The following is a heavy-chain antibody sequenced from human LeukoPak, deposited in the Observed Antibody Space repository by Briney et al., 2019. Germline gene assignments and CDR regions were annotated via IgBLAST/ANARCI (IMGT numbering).Heavy chain of an antibody. CDR1: GGSISSGSYY. D-gene: IGHD3-3*01. CDR2: IYTSGST. Sequence: PSETLSLTCTVSGGSISSGSYYWSWIRQPVGKGLEWIGRIYTSGSTNYNPSLKSRVTISVDTSKNQFSLKLSSVTAADTAVYYCARDSGRITIFGVVKRYFDLWGRGTLVTVSS. CDR3: ARDSGRITIFGVVKRYFDL. J-gene: IGHJ2*01. V-gene: IGHV4-61*02.